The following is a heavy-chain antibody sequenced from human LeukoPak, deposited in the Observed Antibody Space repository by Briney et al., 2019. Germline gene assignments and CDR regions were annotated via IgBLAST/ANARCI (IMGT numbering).Heavy chain of an antibody. CDR2: ISYDGSNK. D-gene: IGHD5-18*01. J-gene: IGHJ4*02. V-gene: IGHV3-30*18. CDR3: AKDHTAMDYFDY. Sequence: GGSLRLPCAASGFTFSSYGMHWVRQAPGKGLEWVAVISYDGSNKYYADSVKGRFTISRDNSKNTLYLQMNSLRAEDTAVYYCAKDHTAMDYFDYWGQGTLVTVSS. CDR1: GFTFSSYG.